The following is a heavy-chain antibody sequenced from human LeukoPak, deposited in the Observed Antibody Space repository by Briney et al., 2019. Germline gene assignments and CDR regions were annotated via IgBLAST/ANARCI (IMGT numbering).Heavy chain of an antibody. D-gene: IGHD1-1*01. Sequence: GGSLRLSCAASGFSFSSYWMHWVRQAPGKGLVWVARISPDGSSALSADSVRGRFTISRDNADNTLYLQLNSLRAEDTAVYYCARDPNVFEYWGQGTLVTV. J-gene: IGHJ4*02. CDR3: ARDPNVFEY. V-gene: IGHV3-74*03. CDR2: ISPDGSSA. CDR1: GFSFSSYW.